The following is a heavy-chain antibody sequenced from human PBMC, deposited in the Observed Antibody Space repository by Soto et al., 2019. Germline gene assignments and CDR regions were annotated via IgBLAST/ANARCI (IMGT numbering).Heavy chain of an antibody. D-gene: IGHD3-22*01. Sequence: PGGSLRLSCAASGFTSSSYWMHWVRQAPGKGLVWVSRINSDGSSTSYADSVKGRFTISRDNAKNTLYLQMNSLRAEDTAVYYCARVSTTSGYYYEKAPFDYWGQGTLVTVSS. CDR2: INSDGSST. CDR3: ARVSTTSGYYYEKAPFDY. J-gene: IGHJ4*02. V-gene: IGHV3-74*01. CDR1: GFTSSSYW.